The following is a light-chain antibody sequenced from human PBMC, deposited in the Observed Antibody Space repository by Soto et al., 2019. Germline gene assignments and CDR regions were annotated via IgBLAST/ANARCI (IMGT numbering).Light chain of an antibody. Sequence: QSVLTQPPSVSGASGQRITISCTGSSSNIGAGYDVHWYQQVPGTAPKLLIHGNTNRPSGVPDRFSGSKSGTSASLAITGLQAEDEADYYCQSYDSSLSGYVFGTGTKLTVL. V-gene: IGLV1-40*01. J-gene: IGLJ1*01. CDR3: QSYDSSLSGYV. CDR1: SSNIGAGYD. CDR2: GNT.